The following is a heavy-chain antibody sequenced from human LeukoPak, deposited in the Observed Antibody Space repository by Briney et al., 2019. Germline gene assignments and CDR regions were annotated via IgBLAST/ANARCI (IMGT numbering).Heavy chain of an antibody. D-gene: IGHD1-26*01. Sequence: GSLRLSCAASGFAFSSYAMSWVRQAPGKGLEWVSAISGSGGSTYYADSVKGRFTISRDNSKNTLYLQMNSRRAEDTAVYYCAKWSEEEHDYWGQGTLVTVSS. J-gene: IGHJ4*02. CDR3: AKWSEEEHDY. CDR2: ISGSGGST. CDR1: GFAFSSYA. V-gene: IGHV3-23*01.